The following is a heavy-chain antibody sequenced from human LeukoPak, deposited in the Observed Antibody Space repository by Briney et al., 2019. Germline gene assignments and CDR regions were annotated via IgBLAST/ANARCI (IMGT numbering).Heavy chain of an antibody. CDR3: TRAGSYGYYWYFDL. J-gene: IGHJ2*01. CDR2: TYYRSKWYN. V-gene: IGHV6-1*01. CDR1: GDSVSSNSAT. D-gene: IGHD5-18*01. Sequence: SQTLSLTCAISGDSVSSNSATWNWIRQSPSRGLEWQGRTYYRSKWYNDYAVSVKSRITINPATSKSQFSLQLNSVTPEDTAVYYCTRAGSYGYYWYFDLWGRGTLVTVSS.